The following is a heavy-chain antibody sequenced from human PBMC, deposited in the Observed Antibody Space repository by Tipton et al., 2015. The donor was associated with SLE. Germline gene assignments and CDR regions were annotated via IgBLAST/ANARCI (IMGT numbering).Heavy chain of an antibody. D-gene: IGHD2-15*01. V-gene: IGHV3-7*01. CDR2: IKQDGSAK. J-gene: IGHJ4*02. CDR3: ARVNVLPDRPPGVVVVAATRGDY. CDR1: GFTFSSYS. Sequence: SLRLSCAASGFTFSSYSMNWVRQAPGKGLEWVANIKQDGSAKYYVDSVKGRFTISRDNAKNSLYLQMNSLRAEDTAVYYCARVNVLPDRPPGVVVVAATRGDYWGQGTLVTVSS.